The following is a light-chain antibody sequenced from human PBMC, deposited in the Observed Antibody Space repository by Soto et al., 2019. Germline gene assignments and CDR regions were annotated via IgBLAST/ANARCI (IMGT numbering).Light chain of an antibody. J-gene: IGLJ1*01. CDR2: GNN. CDR1: SSNFGSGYD. V-gene: IGLV1-40*01. Sequence: QSVLAQPPSVSGAPGQRVTISCTGSSSNFGSGYDVQWYQQLPGRAPKFLISGNNDRPSGLPDRFSASKSGTSASLAITGLQADYEADYTCQTYITSLSASVVGTGTKVTVL. CDR3: QTYITSLSASV.